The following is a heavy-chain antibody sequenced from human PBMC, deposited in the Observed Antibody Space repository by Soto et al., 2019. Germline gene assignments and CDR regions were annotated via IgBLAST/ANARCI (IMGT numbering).Heavy chain of an antibody. V-gene: IGHV3-48*03. D-gene: IGHD3-10*01. J-gene: IGHJ3*01. CDR2: ISKNGIDI. CDR1: GFSFSTYE. Sequence: GGSLRLSCAASGFSFSTYEVNWVRQAPGKGLEWVSYISKNGIDIYYADSVKGRFTISRDNANNSLFLQMNSLRVEDTAVYYCAPRKSGSFNIGAFDVWGQGTMVTVSS. CDR3: APRKSGSFNIGAFDV.